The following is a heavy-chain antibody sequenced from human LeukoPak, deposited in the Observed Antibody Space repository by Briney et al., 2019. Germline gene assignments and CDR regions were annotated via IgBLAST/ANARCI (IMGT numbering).Heavy chain of an antibody. CDR2: IVVGSGNT. Sequence: SVKVSCKASGFTFTSSAVQWVRQARGQRLEWIGWIVVGSGNTNYAQKFQERVTITRDMSTSTAYMELSSLRSEGTAVYYCAADYPYYYGSGSYFYWGQGTLVTVSS. V-gene: IGHV1-58*01. CDR1: GFTFTSSA. D-gene: IGHD3-10*01. J-gene: IGHJ4*02. CDR3: AADYPYYYGSGSYFY.